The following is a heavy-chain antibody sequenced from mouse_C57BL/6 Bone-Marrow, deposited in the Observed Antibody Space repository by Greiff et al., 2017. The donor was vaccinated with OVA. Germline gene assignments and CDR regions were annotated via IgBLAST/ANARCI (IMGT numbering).Heavy chain of an antibody. CDR2: ISDGGSYT. V-gene: IGHV5-4*01. J-gene: IGHJ1*03. D-gene: IGHD1-1*01. CDR1: GFTFSSYA. CDR3: ARDGDYGGSYEYFDV. Sequence: EVQLVESGGGLVKPGGSLKLSCAASGFTFSSYAMSWVRQTPEKRLEWVATISDGGSYTYYPDNVKGRFTISRDNAKNNLYLQMSHLKSEDTAMYYCARDGDYGGSYEYFDVWGTGTTVTVSS.